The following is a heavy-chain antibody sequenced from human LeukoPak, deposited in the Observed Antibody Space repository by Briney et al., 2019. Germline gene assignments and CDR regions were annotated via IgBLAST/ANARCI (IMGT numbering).Heavy chain of an antibody. J-gene: IGHJ4*02. V-gene: IGHV3-7*01. Sequence: GGSLRLSCAASEFIFSGYWMNWVRQAPGKGLEWVANIKQDGSEKQYVDSVRGRFTISRDNAKNSLFLQMNSLRVEDTAVYYCARDGFVGAADYWGQGTLVTVSS. CDR2: IKQDGSEK. D-gene: IGHD6-13*01. CDR1: EFIFSGYW. CDR3: ARDGFVGAADY.